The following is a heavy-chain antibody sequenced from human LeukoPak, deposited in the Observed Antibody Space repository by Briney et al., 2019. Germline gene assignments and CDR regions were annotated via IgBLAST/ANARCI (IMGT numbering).Heavy chain of an antibody. CDR3: ASSPYSSSFDY. CDR1: GFTVSSNY. CDR2: IYSGGST. V-gene: IGHV3-53*01. J-gene: IGHJ4*02. Sequence: PGGSLRLSCAASGFTVSSNYMSWVRQAPGKGLVWVSVIYSGGSTYYADSVKGRFTISRDNSKNTLYLQMNSLRAEDTAVYYCASSPYSSSFDYWGQGTLVTVSS. D-gene: IGHD6-13*01.